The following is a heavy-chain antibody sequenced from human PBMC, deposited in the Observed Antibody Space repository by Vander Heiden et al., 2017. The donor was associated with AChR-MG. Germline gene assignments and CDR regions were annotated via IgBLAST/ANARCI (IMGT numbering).Heavy chain of an antibody. CDR3: ARLGYHYYYGMDV. V-gene: IGHV3-53*01. D-gene: IGHD3-22*01. Sequence: EVQLVESGGGLIQPGGSLRLSCAASGFTVSSNCMRWVRQAPGKGLEWVSVIYSGGSTYCADSVKGRFTISRDNSKNTLYLQMNSLRAEDTAVYYCARLGYHYYYGMDVWGQGTTVTVSS. J-gene: IGHJ6*02. CDR2: IYSGGST. CDR1: GFTVSSNC.